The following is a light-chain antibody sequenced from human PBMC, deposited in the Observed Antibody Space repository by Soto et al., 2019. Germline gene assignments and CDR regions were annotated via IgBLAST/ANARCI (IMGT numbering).Light chain of an antibody. CDR1: QSISSSY. CDR3: QQDYKLPIT. Sequence: EVVLTQSPATLSLSPGEGATLSCRVSQSISSSYLSWYQQRPGQAPRLLIYGASTRATGIPARFSGSGRGSGTDLTLTISSLQPEDFAVYYCQQDYKLPITFGQGTRLEI. CDR2: GAS. V-gene: IGKV3D-7*01. J-gene: IGKJ5*01.